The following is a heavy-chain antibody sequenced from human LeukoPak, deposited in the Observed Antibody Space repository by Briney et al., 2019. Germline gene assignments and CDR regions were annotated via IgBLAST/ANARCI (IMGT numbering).Heavy chain of an antibody. V-gene: IGHV1-8*03. J-gene: IGHJ3*02. CDR3: ARQRGGQYEDGFDI. CDR2: MNPNSGNT. CDR1: GYTFTSYD. Sequence: ASVKVSCKASGYTFTSYDINWVRQATGQGREWMGWMNPNSGNTGYAQKFQGRVTITRNTSISTAYMELSSLRSEDTAVYYCARQRGGQYEDGFDIWGQGTMVTVSS. D-gene: IGHD2-8*01.